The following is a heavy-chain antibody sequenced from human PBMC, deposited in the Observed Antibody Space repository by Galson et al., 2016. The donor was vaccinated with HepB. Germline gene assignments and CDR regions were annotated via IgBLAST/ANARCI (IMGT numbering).Heavy chain of an antibody. Sequence: SETLSLTCAVSGGSISSSNWWSWVRQPPGKGLEWIGEIYHSGSTNYNPSLKSRVTISVDKSKNQFSLKLSSVTAADTAVYYCARDSLTYYYDSSGPFTSWGQGTLVTVSS. J-gene: IGHJ5*02. V-gene: IGHV4-4*02. CDR2: IYHSGST. CDR3: ARDSLTYYYDSSGPFTS. D-gene: IGHD3-22*01. CDR1: GGSISSSNW.